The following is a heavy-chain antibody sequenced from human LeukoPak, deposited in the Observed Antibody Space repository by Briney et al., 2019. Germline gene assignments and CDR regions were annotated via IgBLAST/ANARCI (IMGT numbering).Heavy chain of an antibody. V-gene: IGHV3-74*01. CDR2: INSDGSST. J-gene: IGHJ5*02. CDR1: GFTFSSYW. CDR3: ARVGAKDWFDP. Sequence: GGSLRLSCAASGFTFSSYWMHWVRQAPGKGLVWVSRINSDGSSTSYADSVKGRFTISRDNAKNSLYLQMNSLRAEDTAVYYCARVGAKDWFDPWGQGTLVTDSS.